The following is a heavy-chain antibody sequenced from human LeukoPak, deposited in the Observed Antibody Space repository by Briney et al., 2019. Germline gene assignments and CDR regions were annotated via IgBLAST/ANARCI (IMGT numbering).Heavy chain of an antibody. D-gene: IGHD5-18*01. CDR1: GGSISSYY. CDR3: ARDLGVMVRAFDI. J-gene: IGHJ3*02. Sequence: PSETLSLTCTVSGGSISSYYWSWIRQPPGKRLEWIGYIYYSGSTSYNPSLKSRVTISVDTFKNQISLKLSSVTAADTAVYYCARDLGVMVRAFDIWGQGTMVTVSS. V-gene: IGHV4-59*01. CDR2: IYYSGST.